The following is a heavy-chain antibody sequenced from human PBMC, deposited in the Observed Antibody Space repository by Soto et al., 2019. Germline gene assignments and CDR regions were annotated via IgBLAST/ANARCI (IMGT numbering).Heavy chain of an antibody. V-gene: IGHV4-59*08. CDR2: IFYSGNT. CDR3: AAQNNGSEFPFYY. CDR1: GDSITRLY. D-gene: IGHD5-12*01. J-gene: IGHJ4*02. Sequence: PSETLSLTCTVSGDSITRLYWTWVREPPGKGLEWIGNIFYSGNTNYNPSLKSRVTMSVDTSKGQFSLNLNSVTAADSAVYYCAAQNNGSEFPFYYWGPGTLVTVSS.